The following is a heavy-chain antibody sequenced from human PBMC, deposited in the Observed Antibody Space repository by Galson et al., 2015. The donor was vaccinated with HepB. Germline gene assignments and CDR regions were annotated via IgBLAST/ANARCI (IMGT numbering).Heavy chain of an antibody. CDR2: INHSGST. V-gene: IGHV4-34*01. J-gene: IGHJ5*02. D-gene: IGHD2-15*01. CDR3: ARVGDGTTEYCSGGSCYSAGIGGFDP. Sequence: LSLTCAVYGGSFSGYYWSWIRQPPGKGLEWIGEINHSGSTNYNPSLKSRVTISVDTSKNQFSLKLSSVTAADTAVYYCARVGDGTTEYCSGGSCYSAGIGGFDPWGQGTLVTVSS. CDR1: GGSFSGYY.